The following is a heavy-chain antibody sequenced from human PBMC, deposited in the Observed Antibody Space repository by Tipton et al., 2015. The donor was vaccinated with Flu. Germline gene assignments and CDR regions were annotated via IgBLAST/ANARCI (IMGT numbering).Heavy chain of an antibody. CDR1: GFTFSSYE. D-gene: IGHD3-16*01. Sequence: LSLTCAASGFTFSSYEMNWVRQAPGKGLEWVSYIRSSGTTVYYADSVKGRFTISRDNAKNSLYLQMNSLRAEDTAIYYCTRGFIRLCDYWGQGTLVTVSS. J-gene: IGHJ4*02. CDR3: TRGFIRLCDY. CDR2: IRSSGTTV. V-gene: IGHV3-48*03.